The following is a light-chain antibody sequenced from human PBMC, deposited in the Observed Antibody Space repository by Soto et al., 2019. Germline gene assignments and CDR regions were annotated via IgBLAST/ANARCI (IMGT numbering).Light chain of an antibody. Sequence: QSALTQPASVSGSPGQSITISCTGTSSDVGGYNYVSWYQQHPGKAPKLMIYDVSNRPSGVSNRFSGSKSGNTASLTISGPRAEAEADYYCYSYSDSSSGVIFGGGTKLTVL. CDR2: DVS. CDR3: YSYSDSSSGVI. CDR1: SSDVGGYNY. J-gene: IGLJ2*01. V-gene: IGLV2-14*01.